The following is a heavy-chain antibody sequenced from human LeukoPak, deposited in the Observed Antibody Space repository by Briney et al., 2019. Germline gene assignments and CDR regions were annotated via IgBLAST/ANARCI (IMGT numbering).Heavy chain of an antibody. CDR2: IIPILGIA. CDR3: ASVLSGIAVAGSFDP. D-gene: IGHD6-19*01. CDR1: GGTFSSYA. Sequence: SMKVSCKASGGTFSSYAISWVRQAPGQGLEWMGRIIPILGIANYAQKFQGRVTITADKSTSTAYMELSSLRSEDTAVYYCASVLSGIAVAGSFDPWGQGTLVTVSS. V-gene: IGHV1-69*04. J-gene: IGHJ5*02.